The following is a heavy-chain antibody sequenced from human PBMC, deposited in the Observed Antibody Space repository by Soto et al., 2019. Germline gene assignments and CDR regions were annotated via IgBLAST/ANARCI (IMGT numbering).Heavy chain of an antibody. CDR3: ASRERVGAFDV. J-gene: IGHJ3*01. D-gene: IGHD1-26*01. CDR1: GGTLSNYA. V-gene: IGHV1-69*01. Sequence: QVQLVQSGAEVKKPGSSVKVSCKASGGTLSNYAISWVRQAPGQGLEWMGGIIPILGSANYAQKFQDRVTITADESTRTTYMEQSSLRSEDATVYYCASRERVGAFDVWGQGTVVTVSS. CDR2: IIPILGSA.